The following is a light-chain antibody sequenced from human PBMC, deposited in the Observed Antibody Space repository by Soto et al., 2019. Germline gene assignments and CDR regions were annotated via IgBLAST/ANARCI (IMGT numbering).Light chain of an antibody. J-gene: IGKJ1*01. V-gene: IGKV3-20*01. CDR1: QSVSNN. CDR3: QQYGSSPWT. Sequence: EIVLTQSPATLSLSPGERATLYCRASQSVSNNLAWYQQKPGQAPRLLIYGTSNRATGIPDRFSGSGSGTDFTLTISRLEPEDFVIYYCQQYGSSPWTFGQGTKVDIK. CDR2: GTS.